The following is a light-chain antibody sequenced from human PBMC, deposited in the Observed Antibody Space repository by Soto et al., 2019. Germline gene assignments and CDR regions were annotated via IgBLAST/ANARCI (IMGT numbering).Light chain of an antibody. J-gene: IGLJ3*02. Sequence: QSALTQPPSASGTPGQRVTISCSGSSSNIGSNFVYWYRQLPGTAPKVLIDSNNQRPSGVPDRFSGSQSGTSASLAISGLRSDDEADYYCAAWDDSLSGRVFGGGTQLTVL. CDR2: SNN. CDR3: AAWDDSLSGRV. V-gene: IGLV1-47*02. CDR1: SSNIGSNF.